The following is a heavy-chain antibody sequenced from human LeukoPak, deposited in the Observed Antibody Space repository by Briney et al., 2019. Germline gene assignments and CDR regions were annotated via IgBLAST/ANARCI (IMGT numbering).Heavy chain of an antibody. CDR1: GYSISNGYY. CDR2: IYRSGST. D-gene: IGHD6-19*01. Sequence: SETLSLTCTVSGYSISNGYYWDWIRQPPGRGLEWIGNIYRSGSTSYNPSLRSRVTISVDTSKNQFSLKVNSVTAADTAVYYCARRHSSGWFYYWGQGTLVTVSS. J-gene: IGHJ4*02. V-gene: IGHV4-38-2*02. CDR3: ARRHSSGWFYY.